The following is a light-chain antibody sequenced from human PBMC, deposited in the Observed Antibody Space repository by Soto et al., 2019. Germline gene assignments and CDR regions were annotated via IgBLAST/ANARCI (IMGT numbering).Light chain of an antibody. CDR1: QSISRS. CDR2: DAS. CDR3: QQYNSYSPYT. V-gene: IGKV1-5*01. J-gene: IGKJ2*01. Sequence: DIQMTQSPSTLSASVGDRVTITCRASQSISRSLAWYQQKPGKAPSLLIYDASSLEGGVPSRFSGSGSGTEFTLTISSLQPDDFATYYCQQYNSYSPYTFGQGTKLEIK.